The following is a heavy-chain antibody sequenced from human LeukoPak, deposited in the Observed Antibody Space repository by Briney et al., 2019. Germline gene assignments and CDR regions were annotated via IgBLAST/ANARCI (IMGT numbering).Heavy chain of an antibody. Sequence: GALRLSFAASGITASNFYMMWVRQAPGKGLEWVSYISNNDVTKYADSVRGRLTISRDNSKNILYLQMNSLRVEDTAMYWCASSVTTVGAYDYWGQGAPVTVSS. D-gene: IGHD1-1*01. J-gene: IGHJ4*02. CDR1: GITASNFY. CDR3: ASSVTTVGAYDY. CDR2: ISNNDVT. V-gene: IGHV3-53*01.